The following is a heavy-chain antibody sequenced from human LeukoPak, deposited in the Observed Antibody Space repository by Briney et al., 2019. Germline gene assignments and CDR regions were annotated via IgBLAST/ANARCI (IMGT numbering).Heavy chain of an antibody. J-gene: IGHJ5*02. CDR1: GGSISSGSYY. V-gene: IGHV4-61*02. CDR2: IYTSGST. CDR3: ARDARTYSSSPNWFDP. Sequence: SETLSLTCTVSGGSISSGSYYWSWIRQPAGKGLEWIGRIYTSGSTNYNPSLKSRVTISVDTSKNQFSLKLSSVTAADTAVYYCARDARTYSSSPNWFDPWGQGTLVTVSS. D-gene: IGHD6-6*01.